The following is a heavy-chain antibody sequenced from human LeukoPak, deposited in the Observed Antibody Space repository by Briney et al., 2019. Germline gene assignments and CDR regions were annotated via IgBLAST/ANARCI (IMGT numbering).Heavy chain of an antibody. CDR2: INPNSGGT. Sequence: ASVKVSCKASGYTFTGYYMHWVRQAPGQGLEWMGWINPNSGGTSYAQKFQGRVTMTRDTSISTAYMELSRLRSDDTAVYYCARARGSQSFDYWGQGTLVTVSS. D-gene: IGHD3-10*01. CDR1: GYTFTGYY. J-gene: IGHJ4*02. V-gene: IGHV1-2*02. CDR3: ARARGSQSFDY.